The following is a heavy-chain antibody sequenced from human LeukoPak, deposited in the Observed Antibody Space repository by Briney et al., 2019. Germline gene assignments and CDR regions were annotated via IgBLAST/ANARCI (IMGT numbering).Heavy chain of an antibody. J-gene: IGHJ1*01. D-gene: IGHD2-2*01. CDR3: ARRHQLLWYFQH. CDR2: INHSGST. V-gene: IGHV4-38-2*02. CDR1: GYSISSGYY. Sequence: SETLSLTCTVSGYSISSGYYWSWIRQPPGKGLEWIGEINHSGSTNYNPSLKSRVTISVDTSKNQFSLKLSSVTAADTAVYYCARRHQLLWYFQHWGQGTLVTVSS.